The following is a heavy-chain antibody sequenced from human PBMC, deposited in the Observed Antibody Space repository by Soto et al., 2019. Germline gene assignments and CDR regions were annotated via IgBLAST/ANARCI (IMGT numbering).Heavy chain of an antibody. CDR3: ARHPAEGAYQYYGMDV. CDR2: IYYSGAS. Sequence: TLSLTCTVSSGSISSSSYFWGWIRQPPGKGLEWIGSIYYSGASYYNPSLQSRVTISVDTSKNQFSLKLNSVTAADTAVYYCARHPAEGAYQYYGMDVWGQGTTVTVSS. V-gene: IGHV4-39*01. CDR1: SGSISSSSYF. J-gene: IGHJ6*02.